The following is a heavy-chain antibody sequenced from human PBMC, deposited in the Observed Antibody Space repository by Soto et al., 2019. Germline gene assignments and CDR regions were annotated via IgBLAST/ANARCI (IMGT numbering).Heavy chain of an antibody. V-gene: IGHV4-30-2*01. CDR2: IYQSGVT. J-gene: IGHJ6*02. CDR3: ARVDILTVYGCMDV. Sequence: PSETLSLTCNMSGDSYSISTYSWSWIRQPPGKALQWIGFIYQSGVTSYNPSLASRVSISLDRSNNQCSLKLKSVTAADTAVYYCARVDILTVYGCMDVWGQGTTVTVSS. CDR1: GDSYSISTYS. D-gene: IGHD3-9*01.